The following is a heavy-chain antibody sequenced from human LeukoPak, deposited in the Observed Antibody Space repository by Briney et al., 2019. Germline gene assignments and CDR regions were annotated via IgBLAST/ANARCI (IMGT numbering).Heavy chain of an antibody. CDR3: VRSGSYSTHFDY. Sequence: GRSLRLSSAASGFTFSSYGMHWVRQAPGKGLEWVAVISYDGSNKYYADSVKGRFTISRDNSKNTLYLQMNSLRAEDTAVYYCVRSGSYSTHFDYWGQGTLVTVSS. V-gene: IGHV3-30*03. D-gene: IGHD3-10*01. CDR1: GFTFSSYG. CDR2: ISYDGSNK. J-gene: IGHJ4*02.